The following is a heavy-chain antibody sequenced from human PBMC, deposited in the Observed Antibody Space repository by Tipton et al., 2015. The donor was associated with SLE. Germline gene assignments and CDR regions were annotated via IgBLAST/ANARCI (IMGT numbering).Heavy chain of an antibody. V-gene: IGHV3-23*01. CDR2: ISPDGVPT. Sequence: SLRLSCAASGFTFSSRAMSWVRQAPGKGLQWVSTISPDGVPTYYADFVQGRFSISRDNLRDTLFLQMNGLRAEDTAIYYCVKWLSINGWFADHWSHGALVTVSS. CDR3: VKWLSINGWFADH. D-gene: IGHD3-10*01. CDR1: GFTFSSRA. J-gene: IGHJ4*03.